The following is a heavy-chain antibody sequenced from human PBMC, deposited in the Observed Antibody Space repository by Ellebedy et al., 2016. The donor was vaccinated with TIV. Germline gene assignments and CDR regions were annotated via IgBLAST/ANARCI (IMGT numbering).Heavy chain of an antibody. D-gene: IGHD3-3*01. CDR1: GFTVSSYG. CDR2: ISYDGSNK. CDR3: AKAFTIFGVASIWYYYYYMDV. V-gene: IGHV3-30*18. Sequence: GGSLRLXXAASGFTVSSYGMHWVRQAPGKGLEWVAVISYDGSNKYYADSVKGRFTISRDNSKNTLYLQMNSLRAEDTAVYYCAKAFTIFGVASIWYYYYYMDVWGKGTTVTVSS. J-gene: IGHJ6*03.